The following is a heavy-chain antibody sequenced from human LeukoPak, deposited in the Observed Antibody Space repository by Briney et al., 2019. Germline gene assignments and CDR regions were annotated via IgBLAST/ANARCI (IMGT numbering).Heavy chain of an antibody. CDR2: IASDGSYK. CDR1: GFTFSSYA. D-gene: IGHD6-19*01. Sequence: GRSLRLSCAASGFTFSSYAMHWVRQAPGKGLEWVALIASDGSYKYYADPVKGRFTISRDNSKNTLYLQMNSLRAEDTAVYYCAREATVVAGTFYYYMDVWGKGTTVTVS. J-gene: IGHJ6*03. V-gene: IGHV3-30*04. CDR3: AREATVVAGTFYYYMDV.